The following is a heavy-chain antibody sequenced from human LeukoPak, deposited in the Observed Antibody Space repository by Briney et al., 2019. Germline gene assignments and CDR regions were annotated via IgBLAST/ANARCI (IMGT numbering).Heavy chain of an antibody. V-gene: IGHV3-9*01. CDR1: GFTFDDYA. J-gene: IGHJ5*02. D-gene: IGHD6-13*01. CDR2: ISWNSGSI. CDR3: AKDKSSSWYTGWFDP. Sequence: PGGSLRLSCAASGFTFDDYAMHWVRQAPGKGLEWVSGISWNSGSIGYADSVKGRFTSSRDNAKNCLYLQMNSLRAEDTALYYCAKDKSSSWYTGWFDPWGQGTLVTVSS.